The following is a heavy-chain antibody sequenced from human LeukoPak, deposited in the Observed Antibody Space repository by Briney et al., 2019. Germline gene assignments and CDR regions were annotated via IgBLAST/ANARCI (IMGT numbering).Heavy chain of an antibody. CDR2: ISAYNGNT. Sequence: ASVKVSCKASGYTFTSYGISWVRQAPGQGLEWMGWISAYNGNTNYAQKLQGRVTMTTDTSTSTAYMELRSLRSDDTAVYYCARTMVRGVIIRGWFDPWGQGTLVTVSS. J-gene: IGHJ5*02. CDR3: ARTMVRGVIIRGWFDP. V-gene: IGHV1-18*01. D-gene: IGHD3-10*01. CDR1: GYTFTSYG.